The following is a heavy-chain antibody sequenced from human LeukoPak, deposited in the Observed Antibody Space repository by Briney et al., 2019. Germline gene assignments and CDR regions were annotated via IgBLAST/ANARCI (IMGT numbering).Heavy chain of an antibody. D-gene: IGHD5-18*01. CDR1: GYTFTSYD. J-gene: IGHJ4*02. CDR3: ARDDSFQFDS. V-gene: IGHV1-8*01. Sequence: ASVKVSCKASGYTFTSYDINWVRQATGQGLEWMGYMNPDSTDTGYAQKFQGRVTMTRDTSISTAYMELSSLTSDDTAVYYCARDDSFQFDSWGQGTLVTVSS. CDR2: MNPDSTDT.